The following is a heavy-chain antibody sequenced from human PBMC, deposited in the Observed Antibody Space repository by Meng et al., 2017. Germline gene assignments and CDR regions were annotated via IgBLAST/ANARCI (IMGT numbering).Heavy chain of an antibody. CDR1: GFTFSSYS. J-gene: IGHJ4*02. Sequence: GGSLRLSCAASGFTFSSYSMNWVRQAPGKGLEWVSSISSSSSYIYYADSVKGRFTISRDNAKNSLYLQMNSLRAEDTAVYYCARDRGPTRYSSGWPGYFDYWGQGTLVTVSS. V-gene: IGHV3-21*01. D-gene: IGHD6-19*01. CDR2: ISSSSSYI. CDR3: ARDRGPTRYSSGWPGYFDY.